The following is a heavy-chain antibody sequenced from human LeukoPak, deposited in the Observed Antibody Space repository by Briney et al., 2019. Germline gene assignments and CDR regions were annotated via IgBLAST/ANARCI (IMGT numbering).Heavy chain of an antibody. CDR2: IWYDGSNK. D-gene: IGHD3-22*01. Sequence: PGGSLRLSCAASGFTFSSYGMHWVRQAPGKGLEWVAVIWYDGSNKYYADSVKGRFTISRDNSKNTLYLQTNSLRAEDTAVYYCARDYYDSSGYPDYWGQGTLVTVSS. V-gene: IGHV3-33*01. J-gene: IGHJ4*02. CDR3: ARDYYDSSGYPDY. CDR1: GFTFSSYG.